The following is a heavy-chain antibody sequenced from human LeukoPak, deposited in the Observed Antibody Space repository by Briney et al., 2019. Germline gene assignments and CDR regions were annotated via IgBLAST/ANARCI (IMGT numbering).Heavy chain of an antibody. CDR3: TRQTGAAAGQVYYYYYIDV. Sequence: GGSLRLSCAASGFTFSTYNMNWVRQAPGKGLEWVSYISSSSNTIYYADSVKGRFTISRDNAKNSLYLQMNSLETEDTAVYYCTRQTGAAAGQVYYYYYIDVWGKGTTITVSS. J-gene: IGHJ6*03. CDR1: GFTFSTYN. D-gene: IGHD6-13*01. CDR2: ISSSSNTI. V-gene: IGHV3-48*01.